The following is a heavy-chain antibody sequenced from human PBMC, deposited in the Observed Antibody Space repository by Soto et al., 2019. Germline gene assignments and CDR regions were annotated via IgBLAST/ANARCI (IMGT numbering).Heavy chain of an antibody. CDR1: GYTFTSYA. CDR2: INAGNGNT. Sequence: ASVKVSCKASGYTFTSYAMHWVRQAPGQRLEWMGWINAGNGNTKYSQKLQGRVTMTTDTSTSTAYMELRSLRSDDTAVYYCARDQMETVGLPHDYWGQGTLVTVSS. V-gene: IGHV1-3*01. CDR3: ARDQMETVGLPHDY. D-gene: IGHD2-15*01. J-gene: IGHJ4*02.